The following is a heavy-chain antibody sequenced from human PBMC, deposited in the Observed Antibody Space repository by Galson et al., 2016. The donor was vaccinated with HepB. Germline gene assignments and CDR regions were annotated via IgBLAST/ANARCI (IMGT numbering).Heavy chain of an antibody. CDR3: ARAWYSSSWFLDACDI. CDR1: GGSISGYY. V-gene: IGHV4-4*08. J-gene: IGHJ3*02. CDR2: FSSSGRP. Sequence: ETLSLTCTVSGGSISGYYWRWIRQPPGKGLDWIGSFSSSGRPPSPPSLKSRVTISVDPAKTPFSLKLSSVTAADTAVYYCARAWYSSSWFLDACDIWGQGTMVIVSS. D-gene: IGHD6-13*01.